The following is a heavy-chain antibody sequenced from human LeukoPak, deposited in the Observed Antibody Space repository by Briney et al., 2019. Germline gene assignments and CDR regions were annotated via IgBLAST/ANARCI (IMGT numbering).Heavy chain of an antibody. Sequence: TGGSLRLSCAASGFTFSDYYMSWIRQAPGKGLEWVANIKQDGSAKYYVDSVKGRFTISRDNARNSLYLEMNNLRAEDTAIYYCATSYDSSGNNWGQGTLVTVSS. CDR1: GFTFSDYY. J-gene: IGHJ4*02. V-gene: IGHV3-7*01. CDR2: IKQDGSAK. D-gene: IGHD3-22*01. CDR3: ATSYDSSGNN.